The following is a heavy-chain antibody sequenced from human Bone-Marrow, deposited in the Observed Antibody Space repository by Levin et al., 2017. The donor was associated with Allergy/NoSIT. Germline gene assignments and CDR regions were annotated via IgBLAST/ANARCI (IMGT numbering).Heavy chain of an antibody. CDR2: IHSGDTA. V-gene: IGHV3-53*01. CDR1: GLSVSGAY. Sequence: LSLTCAVSGLSVSGAYMNWIRQAPGKGLQWVSVIHSGDTAYYTESVKGRFTISRDNSKNTVYLQMNGLRAEDTAVYYCARSGVPNSNSHHFDHWGQGTLVAVAS. J-gene: IGHJ4*02. D-gene: IGHD6-6*01. CDR3: ARSGVPNSNSHHFDH.